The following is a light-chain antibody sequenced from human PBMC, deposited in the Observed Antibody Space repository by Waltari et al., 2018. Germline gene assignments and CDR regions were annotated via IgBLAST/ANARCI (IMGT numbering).Light chain of an antibody. CDR2: QDR. CDR3: QAWDSSTEGV. V-gene: IGLV3-1*01. J-gene: IGLJ1*01. Sequence: SYELTQPPSVSVSPGQTASITCSGDKLGDKYACWYQQKPGQSPVRGIYQDRRRPSGIPERFSGSNSGNTATLTISGTQAMDEADYYCQAWDSSTEGVFGTGTKVTVL. CDR1: KLGDKY.